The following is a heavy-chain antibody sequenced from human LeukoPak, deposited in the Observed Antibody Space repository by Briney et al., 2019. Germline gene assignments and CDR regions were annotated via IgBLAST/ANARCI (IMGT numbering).Heavy chain of an antibody. D-gene: IGHD3-16*02. CDR3: ARGRPSIVMITFGGVIPFDY. V-gene: IGHV4-34*01. Sequence: PSETLSLTCAVYGGSFSGYYWSWIRQHPGKGLEWIGEINHSGSTNYNPSLKSRVTLPVDTSKNQFSLKLSSVTAADTAVYYCARGRPSIVMITFGGVIPFDYWGQGTLVTVSS. J-gene: IGHJ4*02. CDR1: GGSFSGYY. CDR2: INHSGST.